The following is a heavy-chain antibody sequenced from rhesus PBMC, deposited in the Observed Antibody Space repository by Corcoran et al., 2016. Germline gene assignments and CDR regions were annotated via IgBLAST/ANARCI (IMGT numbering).Heavy chain of an antibody. J-gene: IGHJ5-1*01. CDR1: GGSISDSYF. V-gene: IGHV4-106*01. CDR2: IYGGGGAP. CDR3: WLDQFDV. D-gene: IGHD2-33*01. Sequence: QVQLQESGPGLVKPSETLSLTCAVSGGSISDSYFWSWVRQPPGKGLEWIGCIYGGGGAPSYNTSLKKRVTISRDTSKNQFSLKLTSVTAADTAVYSCWLDQFDVWGAGVLVTVSS.